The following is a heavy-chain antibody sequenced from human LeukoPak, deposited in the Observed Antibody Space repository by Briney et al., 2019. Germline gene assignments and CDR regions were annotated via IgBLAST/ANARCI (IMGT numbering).Heavy chain of an antibody. J-gene: IGHJ4*02. CDR3: ARARDYYDSSGFDY. CDR1: GYTFTGYY. V-gene: IGHV1-2*02. D-gene: IGHD3-22*01. Sequence: ASVKVSCKASGYTFTGYYMHWVRQAPGQGLEWMGWINPNSGGTNYAQKFQGRVTMTRDTSIRTAYMELSRLRSDDTAVYYCARARDYYDSSGFDYRGEGTLVTVSS. CDR2: INPNSGGT.